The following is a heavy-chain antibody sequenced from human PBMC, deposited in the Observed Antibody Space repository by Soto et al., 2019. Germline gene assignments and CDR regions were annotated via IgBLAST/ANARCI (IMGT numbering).Heavy chain of an antibody. V-gene: IGHV4-59*01. CDR1: GGYISSYY. CDR2: IYYSGST. CDR3: ARGGYYYDSSGSLDY. J-gene: IGHJ4*02. Sequence: SETLALTCTVSGGYISSYYRSWIQPPSWKGLEWIGYIYYSGSTNYNPSLKSRVTISVDTSKNQFSLKLSSVTAADTAVYYCARGGYYYDSSGSLDYWGQGTLVTVSS. D-gene: IGHD3-22*01.